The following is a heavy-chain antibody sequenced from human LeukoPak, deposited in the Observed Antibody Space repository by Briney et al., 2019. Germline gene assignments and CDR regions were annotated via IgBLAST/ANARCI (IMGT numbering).Heavy chain of an antibody. D-gene: IGHD1-20*01. V-gene: IGHV4-4*07. Sequence: SETLSLTCTVSGGSISSYYWSWIRQPAGKGLEWIGRIYSSGSTNYHPSLKSRVTMSVDTSKNQFSLKLSYVTAADTAVYYCARYRGDNWKYSIWAYLDPWGQGTPVTVSS. CDR3: ARYRGDNWKYSIWAYLDP. CDR2: IYSSGST. CDR1: GGSISSYY. J-gene: IGHJ5*02.